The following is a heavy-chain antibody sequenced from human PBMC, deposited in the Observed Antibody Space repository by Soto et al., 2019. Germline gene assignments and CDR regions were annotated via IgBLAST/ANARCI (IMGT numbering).Heavy chain of an antibody. V-gene: IGHV5-51*01. CDR2: IYPGDSDT. CDR1: GYSFTSYW. CDR3: ARLMLSNVTPASTAAGTRGIDY. Sequence: GESLKISCKGSGYSFTSYWIGWVRQMPGKGLEWMGIIYPGDSDTRYSPSFQGQVTISADKSISTAYLQWSSLKASDTAMYYCARLMLSNVTPASTAAGTRGIDYWGQGTLVTVSS. J-gene: IGHJ4*02. D-gene: IGHD6-13*01.